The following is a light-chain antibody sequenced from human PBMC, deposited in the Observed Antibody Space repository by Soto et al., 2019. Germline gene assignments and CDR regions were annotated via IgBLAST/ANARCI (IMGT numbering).Light chain of an antibody. CDR1: SSDVGGYNY. Sequence: QSALTQPRSVSGSPGQSVTISCTGTSSDVGGYNYVSWYQQHPGKVPKLMIYDVSKRPSGVPDRFSGSKSGNTASLTTSGLQADDEADYYCCSYAGRSTPYVFGTGTKVTVL. CDR3: CSYAGRSTPYV. V-gene: IGLV2-11*01. CDR2: DVS. J-gene: IGLJ1*01.